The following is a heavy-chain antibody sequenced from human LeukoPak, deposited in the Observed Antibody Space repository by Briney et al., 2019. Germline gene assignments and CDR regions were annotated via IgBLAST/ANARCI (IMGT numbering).Heavy chain of an antibody. CDR1: GFTFSSYT. CDR3: AKDKQPDGVWSFDY. J-gene: IGHJ4*02. Sequence: SGGSLRLSCAASGFTFSSYTMTWVRQAPGKGLEWVSAIGGSTYYADSVKGRFTISRDNSRNTVWLQMNSLRAEDMATYYCAKDKQPDGVWSFDYWGQGTLVTVSS. V-gene: IGHV3-23*01. D-gene: IGHD3-3*01. CDR2: IGGST.